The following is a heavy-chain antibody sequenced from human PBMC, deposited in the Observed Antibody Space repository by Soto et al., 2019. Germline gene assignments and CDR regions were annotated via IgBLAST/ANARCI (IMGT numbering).Heavy chain of an antibody. V-gene: IGHV1-8*02. CDR1: EYSFTSSD. CDR2: MNPHSGDT. J-gene: IGHJ3*02. CDR3: ARAADGFDI. Sequence: ASVKASCKASEYSFTSSDINWVRQATGQGLEWMGWMNPHSGDTGYAQKFQGRVTMTRNTSISTAYMELSSLKSEDTAVYYCARAADGFDIWGLGTMVTVSS.